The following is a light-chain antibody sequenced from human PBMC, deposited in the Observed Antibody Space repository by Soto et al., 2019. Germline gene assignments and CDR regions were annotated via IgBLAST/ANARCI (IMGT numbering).Light chain of an antibody. Sequence: QSVLTQPPSVSGSPGQSVTISCTGTSSDVGSYNRVSWYQQPPGTAPKLMIYEVNNRPSGVPDRFSGSKSGNMASLTISGLQAEDEADYCCSSYTSNSTYVFGPGTKVTVL. V-gene: IGLV2-18*02. CDR2: EVN. J-gene: IGLJ1*01. CDR1: SSDVGSYNR. CDR3: SSYTSNSTYV.